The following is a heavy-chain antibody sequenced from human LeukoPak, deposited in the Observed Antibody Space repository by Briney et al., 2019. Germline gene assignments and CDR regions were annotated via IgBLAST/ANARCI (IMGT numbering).Heavy chain of an antibody. CDR1: GFTFAGYA. V-gene: IGHV3-23*01. Sequence: GGSLRPSCAASGFTFAGYAINWVRQSPGKGLEWVSGISSSGGSTYYADSVKGRFTISRDNYKNTLYLQMNSLRAEDTAVYYCAINYYDSSGYFDYWGQGTLVTVSS. CDR3: AINYYDSSGYFDY. D-gene: IGHD3-22*01. J-gene: IGHJ4*02. CDR2: ISSSGGST.